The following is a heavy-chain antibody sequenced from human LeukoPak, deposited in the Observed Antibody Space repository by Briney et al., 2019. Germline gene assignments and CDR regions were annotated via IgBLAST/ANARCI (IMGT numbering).Heavy chain of an antibody. J-gene: IGHJ4*02. CDR3: AIRDGRTDH. CDR1: GYTFTNYA. Sequence: ASVKVSCKTSGYTFTNYAMHWVRQAPGQTIEWLAWINPANGYTRYSQHFQDRVTVSTDTSADTAYMELSSLRSEDKAVYYCAIRDGRTDHWGQGTLVTVSS. CDR2: INPANGYT. V-gene: IGHV1-3*03. D-gene: IGHD5-24*01.